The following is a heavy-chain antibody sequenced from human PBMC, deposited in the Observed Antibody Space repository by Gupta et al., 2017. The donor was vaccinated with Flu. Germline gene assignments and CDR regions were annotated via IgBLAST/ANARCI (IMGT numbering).Heavy chain of an antibody. V-gene: IGHV1-24*01. CDR3: VARYRSVGSPLANYYPYYMDV. J-gene: IGHJ6*03. D-gene: IGHD2-15*01. CDR2: FDREHGGQ. CDR1: GYDINEFS. Sequence: VQLIQSGAEVKTPGASVWVSCRVSGYDINEFSMHWVRQARGKGLEWLGGFDREHGGQTYAQKFEGRVTMTKDRSTDAMYMELSSLTSHDTAVYYCVARYRSVGSPLANYYPYYMDVCGRGTTVTVAS.